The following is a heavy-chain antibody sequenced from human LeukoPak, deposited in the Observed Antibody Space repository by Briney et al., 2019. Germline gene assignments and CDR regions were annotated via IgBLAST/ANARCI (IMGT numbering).Heavy chain of an antibody. CDR3: ARAPRGRFLEWTINWFDP. J-gene: IGHJ5*02. CDR1: SDSISSYY. Sequence: SETLSLTCTVSSDSISSYYWSWIRQPARKGLEWIGRVYSSGSTNYNPSLKSRVTMSVDTSKNQFSLKLSSVTAADTAVYYCARAPRGRFLEWTINWFDPWGQGTLVTVSS. CDR2: VYSSGST. D-gene: IGHD3-3*01. V-gene: IGHV4-4*07.